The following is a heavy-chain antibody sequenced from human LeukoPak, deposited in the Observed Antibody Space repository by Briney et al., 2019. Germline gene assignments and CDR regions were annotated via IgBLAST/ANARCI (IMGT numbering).Heavy chain of an antibody. D-gene: IGHD6-13*01. J-gene: IGHJ6*02. Sequence: ASVKVSCKASGGTFSSYAISWVRQAPGQGLEWMGGIIPIFGTANYAQKFQGRVTITADESTSTAYMELSSLRSEGTAVYYCARETAGYSSSWSQKWYYGMDVWGQGTTVTVSS. CDR2: IIPIFGTA. CDR1: GGTFSSYA. CDR3: ARETAGYSSSWSQKWYYGMDV. V-gene: IGHV1-69*13.